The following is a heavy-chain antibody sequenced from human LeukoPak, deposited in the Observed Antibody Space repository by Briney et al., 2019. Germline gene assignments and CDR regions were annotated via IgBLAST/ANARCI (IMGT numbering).Heavy chain of an antibody. CDR2: INTNTGNP. CDR3: ARGQQWLEYRFDY. J-gene: IGHJ4*02. Sequence: ASVKVSCKASGYTFTSYGISWVRQAPGQGLEWMGWINTNTGNPTYAQGFTGRFVFSLDTSVSTAYLQISSLKAEDTAVYYCARGQQWLEYRFDYWGQGTLVTVSS. D-gene: IGHD6-19*01. CDR1: GYTFTSYG. V-gene: IGHV7-4-1*02.